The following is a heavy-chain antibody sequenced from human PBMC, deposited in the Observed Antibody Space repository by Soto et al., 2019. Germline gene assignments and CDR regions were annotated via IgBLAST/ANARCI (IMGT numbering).Heavy chain of an antibody. J-gene: IGHJ4*02. CDR1: GFTFTNYG. Sequence: GGSLRLSCAASGFTFTNYGLHWVRQAPGKGLEWVAVIAYDGSYKYYADSVKGRFTISRDNSKNTLYVQMNSLRPEDTAVYYCVRDSGSWPPLTGYWGQGTLVTVS. D-gene: IGHD6-13*01. CDR2: IAYDGSYK. CDR3: VRDSGSWPPLTGY. V-gene: IGHV3-30*03.